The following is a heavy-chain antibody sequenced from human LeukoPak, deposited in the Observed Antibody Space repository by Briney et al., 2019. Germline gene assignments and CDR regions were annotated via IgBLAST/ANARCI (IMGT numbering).Heavy chain of an antibody. CDR2: INPNSGGT. CDR1: GYTFTGYY. Sequence: GASVKVSCKASGYTFTGYYMHWVRQAPGQGLEWMGWINPNSGGTNYAQKFQGRVTMTRDTSISTAYMELSRLRSDDTAVYYCARDSREYCGGDCPFNYWGQGTLVTVSS. V-gene: IGHV1-2*02. J-gene: IGHJ4*02. D-gene: IGHD2-21*02. CDR3: ARDSREYCGGDCPFNY.